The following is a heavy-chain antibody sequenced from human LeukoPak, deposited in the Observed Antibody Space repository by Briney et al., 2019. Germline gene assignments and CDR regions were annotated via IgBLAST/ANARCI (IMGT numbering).Heavy chain of an antibody. V-gene: IGHV4-59*01. D-gene: IGHD2-15*01. CDR1: GVSISSYY. Sequence: SETLSLTCTVSGVSISSYYWSWIRQPPGKGLEWIGYIYYSGSTNYNPSLKSRVTISVDTSKNQFSLKLSSVTAADTAVYYCVGYCSGGSCSPTDYWGQGTLVTVSS. J-gene: IGHJ4*02. CDR2: IYYSGST. CDR3: VGYCSGGSCSPTDY.